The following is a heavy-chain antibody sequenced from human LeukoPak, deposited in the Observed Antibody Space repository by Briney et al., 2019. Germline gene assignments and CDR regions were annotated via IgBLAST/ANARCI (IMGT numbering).Heavy chain of an antibody. D-gene: IGHD3-22*01. Sequence: SQSLSLTCTVSGGSISSGDYYWSWIRQPPGEGLEWIAYMYYSGSTYYNPSLKSRVTMSAGTSKNQLSLKLSAVTGADTAVYYCARPYYYDSRIDPWGQGILVTVSS. CDR2: MYYSGST. CDR3: ARPYYYDSRIDP. V-gene: IGHV4-30-4*01. J-gene: IGHJ5*02. CDR1: GGSISSGDYY.